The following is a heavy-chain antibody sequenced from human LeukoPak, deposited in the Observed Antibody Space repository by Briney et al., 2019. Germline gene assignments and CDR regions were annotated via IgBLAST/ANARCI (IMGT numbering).Heavy chain of an antibody. Sequence: ASVKVSCKASGGTFISYAISWVRQAPGQGLEWMGRIIPILGIANYAQKFQGRVTITADKSTSTAYMELSSLRSEDTAVYYCARTPNSSGWARFDYWGQGTLVTVSS. V-gene: IGHV1-69*04. CDR1: GGTFISYA. D-gene: IGHD6-19*01. J-gene: IGHJ4*02. CDR3: ARTPNSSGWARFDY. CDR2: IIPILGIA.